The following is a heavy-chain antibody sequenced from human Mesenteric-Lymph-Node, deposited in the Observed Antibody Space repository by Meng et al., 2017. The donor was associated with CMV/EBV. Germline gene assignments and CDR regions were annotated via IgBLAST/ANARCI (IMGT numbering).Heavy chain of an antibody. V-gene: IGHV4-59*01. D-gene: IGHD3-22*01. CDR1: GGSISSYY. Sequence: SETLSLTCTVSGGSISSYYWSWIRQPPGKGLEWIGYIYYSGSTNYNPSLKSRVTISVDTSKTQFSLKLSSVTAADTAVYYCARDFYESSGYWVEAFDLWGRGTMVTVSS. CDR2: IYYSGST. J-gene: IGHJ3*01. CDR3: ARDFYESSGYWVEAFDL.